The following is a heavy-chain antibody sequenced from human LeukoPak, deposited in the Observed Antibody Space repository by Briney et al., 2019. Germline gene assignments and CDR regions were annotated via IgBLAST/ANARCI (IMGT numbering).Heavy chain of an antibody. Sequence: GGSLRLSCAASGFTFSSYAMSWVRQAPGKGLEWVSAISGSGGSTYYADSVKGRFTISRGNSKNTLYLQMNSLRAEDTAVYYCAKDPTREDYVWGSYRPRPQVVDYCGQGTLVTVSS. CDR3: AKDPTREDYVWGSYRPRPQVVDY. D-gene: IGHD3-16*02. CDR1: GFTFSSYA. CDR2: ISGSGGST. V-gene: IGHV3-23*01. J-gene: IGHJ4*02.